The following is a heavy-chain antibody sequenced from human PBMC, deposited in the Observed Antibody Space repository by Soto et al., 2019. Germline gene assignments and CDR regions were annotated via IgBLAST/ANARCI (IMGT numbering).Heavy chain of an antibody. Sequence: GESLKISCQASGYKFRAYWIGWVRQMPGKGPEWMGVIFPGDSDTRYRPSFQGQVTISADKSTSTVYLQWSSLKASDTAIYYCARHDYKNPKLKYYFYYGLDVWGQGTTVTVSS. D-gene: IGHD4-4*01. CDR1: GYKFRAYW. V-gene: IGHV5-51*01. CDR3: ARHDYKNPKLKYYFYYGLDV. J-gene: IGHJ6*02. CDR2: IFPGDSDT.